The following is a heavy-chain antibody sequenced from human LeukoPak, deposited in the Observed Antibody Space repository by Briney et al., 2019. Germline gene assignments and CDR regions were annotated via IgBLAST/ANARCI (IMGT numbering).Heavy chain of an antibody. CDR1: GGSFSGYY. CDR2: INHSGST. CDR3: ARVVLNYYDSSDNWFDP. J-gene: IGHJ5*02. D-gene: IGHD3-22*01. Sequence: SETLPLTCAVYGGSFSGYYWSWIRQPPGKGLEWIGEINHSGSTNYNPSLKSRVTISVDTSKNQFSLKLSSVTAADTAVYYCARVVLNYYDSSDNWFDPWGQGTLVTVSS. V-gene: IGHV4-34*01.